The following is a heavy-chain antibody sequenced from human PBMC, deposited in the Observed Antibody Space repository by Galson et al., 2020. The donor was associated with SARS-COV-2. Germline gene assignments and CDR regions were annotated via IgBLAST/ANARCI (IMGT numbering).Heavy chain of an antibody. CDR2: IRSKPNSYAT. J-gene: IGHJ4*02. CDR3: TSSCSSTSCYWGFAY. CDR1: GFTFSGSA. V-gene: IGHV3-73*01. D-gene: IGHD2-2*01. Sequence: SLKISCAASGFTFSGSAMHWVRQASGKGLEWVGRIRSKPNSYATAYAASVKGRFTISRDDSKNTAYPQMNSLKTEDTAVYYCTSSCSSTSCYWGFAYWGQGTLVTVSS.